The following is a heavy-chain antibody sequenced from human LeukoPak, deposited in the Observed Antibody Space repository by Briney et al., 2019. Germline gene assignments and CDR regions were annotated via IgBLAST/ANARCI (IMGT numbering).Heavy chain of an antibody. D-gene: IGHD3-10*01. J-gene: IGHJ3*02. V-gene: IGHV4-39*01. CDR2: IYYSGST. CDR3: ARRRRESAFDI. CDR1: GGSISSSSYY. Sequence: SETLSLTCTVSGGSISSSSYYWGWIRRPPGKGLEWIGSIYYSGSTYYNPSLKSRVTISVDTSKNQFSLKLSSVTAADTAVYYCARRRRESAFDIWGQGTMVTVSS.